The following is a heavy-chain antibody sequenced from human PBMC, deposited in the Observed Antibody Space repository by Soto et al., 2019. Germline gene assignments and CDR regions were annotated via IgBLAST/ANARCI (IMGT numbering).Heavy chain of an antibody. J-gene: IGHJ4*02. CDR3: TTDRRGDYDPQFDS. CDR2: IKSKGDGGTT. CDR1: GFTFSDAW. Sequence: EVQLVESGGSLVQPGGSLRLSCAASGFTFSDAWMSWVRQAPGKGLEWVGRIKSKGDGGTTDYAAPVKGRYTISRDDSKNMLYLQMNSLKTEDTAVYYCTTDRRGDYDPQFDSWGQGTLVAVSS. D-gene: IGHD4-17*01. V-gene: IGHV3-15*01.